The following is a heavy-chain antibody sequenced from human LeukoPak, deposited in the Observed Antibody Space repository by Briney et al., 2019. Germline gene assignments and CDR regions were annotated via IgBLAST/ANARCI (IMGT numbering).Heavy chain of an antibody. V-gene: IGHV4-34*01. CDR2: INHSGST. Sequence: SETLSLTCAVYGGSFSGYYGSWIRQPPGKGLEWIGEINHSGSTNYNPSLKSRVTISVDTSKNQFSLKLSSVTAADTAVYYCARGRRLITIFGVVTAFDAFDIWCQGTMVTVSS. CDR3: ARGRRLITIFGVVTAFDAFDI. D-gene: IGHD3-3*01. J-gene: IGHJ3*02. CDR1: GGSFSGYY.